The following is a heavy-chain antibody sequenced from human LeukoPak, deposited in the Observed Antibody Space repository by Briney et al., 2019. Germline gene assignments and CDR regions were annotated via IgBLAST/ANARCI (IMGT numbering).Heavy chain of an antibody. D-gene: IGHD5-12*01. V-gene: IGHV3-21*01. Sequence: GGSLRLSCAASGFTFSSYSMNWVRQAPGKGLEWVSSISSSSSYIYYADSVKGRFTISRDNAKNSLYLQMNSLRAEDTAVYYCARVRYGDYGNYYYYYYMDVWGKGTTVTVSS. CDR2: ISSSSSYI. J-gene: IGHJ6*03. CDR3: ARVRYGDYGNYYYYYYMDV. CDR1: GFTFSSYS.